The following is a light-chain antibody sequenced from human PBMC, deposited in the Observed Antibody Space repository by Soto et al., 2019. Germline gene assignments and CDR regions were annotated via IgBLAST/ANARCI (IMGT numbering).Light chain of an antibody. CDR1: HDISTY. CDR2: EAS. CDR3: QQLNTLPFT. J-gene: IGKJ5*01. V-gene: IGKV1-9*01. Sequence: PLTQSPSLLSASVGDRVNIPCRASHDISTYLAWYQQKPGKAPKLMIYEASTLQSGVPSRFSGSGSGTEFTLTISGLLPEDFATYHCQQLNTLPFTFGQGTRLEIK.